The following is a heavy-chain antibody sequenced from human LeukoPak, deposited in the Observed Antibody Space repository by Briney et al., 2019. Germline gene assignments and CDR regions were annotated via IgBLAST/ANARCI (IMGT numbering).Heavy chain of an antibody. CDR3: ARGHSTERTQYFFDF. D-gene: IGHD4-17*01. CDR1: GYTFISYA. CDR2: INAANGNT. Sequence: ASVKVSCKASGYTFISYAMHWVRQAPGQGLEWMGWINAANGNTKYSERFQGRITVTKDTSASTVYMELNSLRSEDTAVYYCARGHSTERTQYFFDFWGQGTLVTVSS. J-gene: IGHJ4*02. V-gene: IGHV1-3*01.